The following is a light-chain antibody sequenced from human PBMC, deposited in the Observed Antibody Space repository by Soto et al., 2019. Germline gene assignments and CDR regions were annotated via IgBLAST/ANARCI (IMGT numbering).Light chain of an antibody. CDR2: WAS. J-gene: IGKJ1*01. CDR1: ESIDNY. CDR3: QQYYNIPRT. Sequence: DIQMTQSPSTLSASVGDTVTITCRASESIDNYLAWFQQKPGQPPKLLIYWASTRESGVPDRFSGSGSGTDFTLTINNLQAEDVALYYCQQYYNIPRTFGQGTKVDIK. V-gene: IGKV4-1*01.